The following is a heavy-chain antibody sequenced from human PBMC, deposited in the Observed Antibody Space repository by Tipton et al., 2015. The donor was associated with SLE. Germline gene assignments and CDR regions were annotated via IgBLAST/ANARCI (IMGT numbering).Heavy chain of an antibody. Sequence: TLSLTCTVSGGSISSGYYYWSWIRQPAGKGLEWIGHIHTSGSTNYNPSLESRVSMSIHTSESQFSLRLSSVTAADTAVYYCARVRSAVFAGEGYDYYMDVWGNGTTVTVTS. D-gene: IGHD3-16*01. V-gene: IGHV4-61*09. J-gene: IGHJ6*03. CDR3: ARVRSAVFAGEGYDYYMDV. CDR2: IHTSGST. CDR1: GGSISSGYYY.